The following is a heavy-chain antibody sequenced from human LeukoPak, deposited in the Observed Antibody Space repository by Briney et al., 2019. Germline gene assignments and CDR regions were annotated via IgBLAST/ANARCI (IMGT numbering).Heavy chain of an antibody. V-gene: IGHV4-39*01. CDR2: IYYSGGT. Sequence: PSETLSLTCTVSGGSISSSSYYWGWIRQPPGKGLEWIGSIYYSGGTYYNPSLKSRVTISVDTSKNQFSLKLSSVTAADTAVYYCARRVGYCSSTSCYILSDYWGQGTLVTVSS. CDR3: ARRVGYCSSTSCYILSDY. CDR1: GGSISSSSYY. J-gene: IGHJ4*02. D-gene: IGHD2-2*02.